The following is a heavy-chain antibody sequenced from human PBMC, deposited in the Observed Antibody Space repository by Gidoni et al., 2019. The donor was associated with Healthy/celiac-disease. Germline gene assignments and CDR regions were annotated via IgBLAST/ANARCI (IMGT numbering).Heavy chain of an antibody. D-gene: IGHD7-27*01. CDR2: IYYSGST. CDR1: GGSISSYY. Sequence: QVQLQESGPGLVKPSENLSLTCTVSGGSISSYYWSWIRQPPGKGLEWIGYIYYSGSTNYNPPLKSRVTISVDTSKNQFSLKLSSVTAADTAVYYCARHAGVWGYGFDYWGQGTLVTVSS. CDR3: ARHAGVWGYGFDY. J-gene: IGHJ4*02. V-gene: IGHV4-59*08.